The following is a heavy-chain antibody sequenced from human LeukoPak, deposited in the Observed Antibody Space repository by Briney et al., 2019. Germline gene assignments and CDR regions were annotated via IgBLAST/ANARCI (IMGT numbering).Heavy chain of an antibody. CDR2: TYYRSKWFN. Sequence: SQTLSLTCAISGDSVSRNSAAWNWIRQSPSRGLEWLGRTYYRSKWFNDYAVSVQSRITINPDTSTNQVSLQLNSVTPEDTAVYYCVRGVAVSGFDYWAREPWSPSPQ. CDR3: VRGVAVSGFDY. J-gene: IGHJ4*02. D-gene: IGHD5/OR15-5a*01. V-gene: IGHV6-1*01. CDR1: GDSVSRNSAA.